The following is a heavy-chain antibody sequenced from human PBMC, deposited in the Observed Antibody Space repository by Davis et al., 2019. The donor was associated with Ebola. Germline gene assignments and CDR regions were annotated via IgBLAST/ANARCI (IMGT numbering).Heavy chain of an antibody. J-gene: IGHJ6*04. V-gene: IGHV4-31*03. CDR1: GGSISSSSYY. CDR2: IYYSGST. CDR3: ARFYTNFGVVITDQNPNYYGMDV. D-gene: IGHD3-3*01. Sequence: SETLSLTCTVSGGSISSSSYYWSWIRQHPGKGLEWIGYIYYSGSTYYNPSLKSRVTISVDTSKNQFSLKLSSVTAAGTAVYYCARFYTNFGVVITDQNPNYYGMDVWGKGTTVTVSS.